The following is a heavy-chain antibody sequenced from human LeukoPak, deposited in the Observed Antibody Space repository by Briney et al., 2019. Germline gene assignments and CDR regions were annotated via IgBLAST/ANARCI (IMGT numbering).Heavy chain of an antibody. CDR1: GFTFSSYA. J-gene: IGHJ4*02. V-gene: IGHV3-23*01. D-gene: IGHD6-19*01. Sequence: PGGSPRLSCAASGFTFSSYAMSWVRQAPGKGLEWVSAISGSGGSTYYADSVKGRFTVSRDSSKNTLYLQMNSLRAEDTAVYYCAKGASGWYYFDYWGQGTLVTVSS. CDR2: ISGSGGST. CDR3: AKGASGWYYFDY.